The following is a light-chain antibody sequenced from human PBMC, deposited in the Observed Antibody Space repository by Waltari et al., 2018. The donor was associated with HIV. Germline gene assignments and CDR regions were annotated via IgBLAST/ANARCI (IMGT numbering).Light chain of an antibody. J-gene: IGKJ4*01. Sequence: DIQMTQPPPPPPPPPPHPLTTTCRASQGISSWLGWYQQKPGKAPKLLIYDASSLQSGVPSRFSGSGSGTDFTLTISSLQPEDFATYYCQQANSFPLTFGGGTKVEIK. CDR2: DAS. V-gene: IGKV1-12*01. CDR1: QGISSW. CDR3: QQANSFPLT.